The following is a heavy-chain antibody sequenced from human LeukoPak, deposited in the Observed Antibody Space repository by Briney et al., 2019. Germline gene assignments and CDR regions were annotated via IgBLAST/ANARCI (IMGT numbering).Heavy chain of an antibody. CDR1: GFTFSSYS. CDR3: ARPTLLYGSALGAFDI. V-gene: IGHV3-21*01. CDR2: IISSSSYI. J-gene: IGHJ3*02. Sequence: GGSLSLSFPASGFTFSSYSMNWVRQAQGKGLDWVPSIISSSSYIYYADSVKGRFTISRDNAKNSLYLQMNSLRAEDTAVYYCARPTLLYGSALGAFDIWGQGTMVTVSS. D-gene: IGHD3-10*01.